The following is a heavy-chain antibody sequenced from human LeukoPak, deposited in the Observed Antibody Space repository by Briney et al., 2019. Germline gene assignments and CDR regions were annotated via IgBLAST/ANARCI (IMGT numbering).Heavy chain of an antibody. CDR1: GFTFSSYA. Sequence: PGGSLRLSCAASGFTFSSYAMSWVRQAPGKGLEWVSAISGSGGSTYYADSVKGRFTISRDNSKNTLYLQMNSLRAEDTAVYYCTTWDDYGDYPNWFDPWGQGTLVTVSS. J-gene: IGHJ5*02. V-gene: IGHV3-23*01. D-gene: IGHD4-17*01. CDR2: ISGSGGST. CDR3: TTWDDYGDYPNWFDP.